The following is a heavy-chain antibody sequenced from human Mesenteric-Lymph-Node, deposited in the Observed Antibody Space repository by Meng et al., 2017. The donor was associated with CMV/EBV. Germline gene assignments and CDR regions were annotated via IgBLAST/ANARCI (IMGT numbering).Heavy chain of an antibody. CDR1: GFTHSNYW. Sequence: GESLKISCAASGFTHSNYWMYWVRQAPGKGLVWVSHINSDGSTINYADSVKGRFTISRDNSKNTLYLQMNSLRAEDTAVYYCAKDVRGGMDVWGQGTTVTVSS. CDR3: AKDVRGGMDV. CDR2: INSDGSTI. D-gene: IGHD5-24*01. J-gene: IGHJ6*02. V-gene: IGHV3-74*01.